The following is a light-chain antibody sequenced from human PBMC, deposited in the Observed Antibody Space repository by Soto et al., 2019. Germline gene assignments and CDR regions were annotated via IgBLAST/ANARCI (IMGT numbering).Light chain of an antibody. CDR3: QQYGSSPRT. J-gene: IGKJ1*01. V-gene: IGKV3-20*01. Sequence: EIVLKQSPGTLCLSPGERATLSCRASQSVSSSYLAWYQQKPGQAPRLLIYGASSRATGIPDRFSGSGSGTDFTLTISRLEPEDFAVYYCQQYGSSPRTFGQGTKVDIK. CDR1: QSVSSSY. CDR2: GAS.